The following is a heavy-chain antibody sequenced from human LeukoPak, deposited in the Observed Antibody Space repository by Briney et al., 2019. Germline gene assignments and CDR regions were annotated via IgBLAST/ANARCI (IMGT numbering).Heavy chain of an antibody. Sequence: ASVKVSCKASGYIFTTYYMHWVRQVPGQGLEWMGWINPYSGGTNYAQKFEGRVTMTRDTSISTAYMELSRLISDDTAVYYCARDVQYSSSSDWFDPWGQGTLVTVSS. V-gene: IGHV1-2*02. J-gene: IGHJ5*02. CDR2: INPYSGGT. D-gene: IGHD6-13*01. CDR1: GYIFTTYY. CDR3: ARDVQYSSSSDWFDP.